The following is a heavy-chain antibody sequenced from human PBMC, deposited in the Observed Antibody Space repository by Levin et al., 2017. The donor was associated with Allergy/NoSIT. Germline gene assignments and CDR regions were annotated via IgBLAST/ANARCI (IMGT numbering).Heavy chain of an antibody. CDR1: GFTFSDYY. J-gene: IGHJ4*02. CDR2: ISSSGSTI. Sequence: GESLKISCAASGFTFSDYYMSWIRQAPGKGLEWVSYISSSGSTIYYADSVKGRFTISRDNAKNSLYLQMNSLRAEDTAVYYCASSWGATGYYFDYWGQGTLVTVSS. D-gene: IGHD5-12*01. CDR3: ASSWGATGYYFDY. V-gene: IGHV3-11*01.